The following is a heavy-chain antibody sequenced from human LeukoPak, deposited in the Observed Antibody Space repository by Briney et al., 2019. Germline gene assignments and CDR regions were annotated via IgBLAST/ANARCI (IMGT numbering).Heavy chain of an antibody. D-gene: IGHD1-26*01. J-gene: IGHJ4*02. Sequence: GASVKVSCKASGYPFTSFGISWGRQAPGQGPEWMGWFSFYGGDDNYAQKFQGRLILTTDTSQSTAYMELGSLRFDDTAFYSCARGGWRWTYSAFDNWGQGTMVTVSS. CDR1: GYPFTSFG. CDR2: FSFYGGDD. CDR3: ARGGWRWTYSAFDN. V-gene: IGHV1-18*01.